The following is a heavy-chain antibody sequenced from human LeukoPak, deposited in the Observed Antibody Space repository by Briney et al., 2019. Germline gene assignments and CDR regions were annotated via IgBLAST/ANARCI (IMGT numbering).Heavy chain of an antibody. CDR1: GXSISTNSNFF. CDR3: ARHRRVTNWYVDF. V-gene: IGHV4-39*01. D-gene: IGHD1-1*01. Sequence: PSETLSLTCTVSGXSISTNSNFFWGWIRQPPGKGLDWIGIVYYAGTTYYNPSLKSRVTIFVDTSKNLFSLRLTSVTAADTAVYYCARHRRVTNWYVDFWGQGTLVTVSS. J-gene: IGHJ4*02. CDR2: VYYAGTT.